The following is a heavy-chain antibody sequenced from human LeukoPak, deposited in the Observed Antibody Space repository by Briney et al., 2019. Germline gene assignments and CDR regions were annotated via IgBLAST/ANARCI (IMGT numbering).Heavy chain of an antibody. Sequence: SGPTLVNPTQTLTLTCTFSGFSLSTSGVGVGWIRQPPGKALEWLPLIYWDDDKRYSPSLKSRLTITKDTSKNQVVLTMTNMDPVDTATYYCAHIGSSWYEWYFDLWGRGTLVTVSS. V-gene: IGHV2-5*02. J-gene: IGHJ2*01. CDR3: AHIGSSWYEWYFDL. CDR2: IYWDDDK. CDR1: GFSLSTSGVG. D-gene: IGHD6-13*01.